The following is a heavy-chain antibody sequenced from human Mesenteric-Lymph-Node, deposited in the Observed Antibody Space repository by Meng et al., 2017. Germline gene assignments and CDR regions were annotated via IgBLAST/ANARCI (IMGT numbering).Heavy chain of an antibody. CDR3: ARARTHQLVPFDY. Sequence: QLLQHGGEVNKPRAAVKVASYTPADSYSTMHIHYVRQATAEGLEVLGWMNPNSGNTGYAQKFQGRVTMTRSTAISTAYMELSSLISEDAAVYYCARARTHQLVPFDYWGQGTLVTVSS. CDR1: ADSYSTMH. V-gene: IGHV1-8*01. D-gene: IGHD6-13*01. CDR2: MNPNSGNT. J-gene: IGHJ4*02.